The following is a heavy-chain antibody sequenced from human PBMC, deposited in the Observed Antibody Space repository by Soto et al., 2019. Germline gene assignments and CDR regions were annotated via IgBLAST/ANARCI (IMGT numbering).Heavy chain of an antibody. J-gene: IGHJ3*02. V-gene: IGHV6-1*01. CDR2: TYYRSRWYN. Sequence: SQTLSLTCAISGDSVSSNNAAWNWIRQSPSRGLEWLGRTYYRSRWYNDYAVSVKSRITVNPDTSKNQFSLQLTSVTPEDTAVYYCASWTGDYVWSPLRNAFDIWGQGTMVTVSS. D-gene: IGHD3-16*01. CDR3: ASWTGDYVWSPLRNAFDI. CDR1: GDSVSSNNAA.